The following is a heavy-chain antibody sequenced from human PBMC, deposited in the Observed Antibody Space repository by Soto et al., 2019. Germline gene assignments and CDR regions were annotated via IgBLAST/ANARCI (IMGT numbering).Heavy chain of an antibody. Sequence: PGGSLRLSCTASGFTFGDYAMSWFRQAPGKGLEWVGFIRSKAYGGTTEYAASVKGRFTISRDDSKSIAYLQMNSLKTEDTAVYYCTRAGSTYYDILTGPPVGYWGQGTLVTVSS. CDR3: TRAGSTYYDILTGPPVGY. D-gene: IGHD3-9*01. V-gene: IGHV3-49*03. CDR1: GFTFGDYA. CDR2: IRSKAYGGTT. J-gene: IGHJ4*02.